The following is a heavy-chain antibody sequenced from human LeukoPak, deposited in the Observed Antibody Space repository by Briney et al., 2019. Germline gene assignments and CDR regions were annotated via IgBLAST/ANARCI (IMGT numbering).Heavy chain of an antibody. V-gene: IGHV4-31*03. CDR3: ARTAGWSFGFDY. D-gene: IGHD1-26*01. Sequence: PSETLSLTCTVSGGSISSGGYYWTWIPQYPGKGLEWIGYIYNSGTTYYNPSLQSRVTISGDTSKNQFSLKLSSVTAADTAVYYCARTAGWSFGFDYWGQGTLVTVSS. CDR1: GGSISSGGYY. CDR2: IYNSGTT. J-gene: IGHJ4*02.